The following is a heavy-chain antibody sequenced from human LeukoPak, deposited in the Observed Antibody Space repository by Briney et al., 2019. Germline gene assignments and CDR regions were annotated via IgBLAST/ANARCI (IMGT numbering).Heavy chain of an antibody. Sequence: GGSLRLSCAASGFTFSSYSMNWVRQAAGKGLEWVSSISSSSSYIYYADSVKGRFTISRDNAKSSLYLQMNSLRAEDTAVYYCAREEHGSGRPFDYWGQGTLVTVSS. J-gene: IGHJ4*02. V-gene: IGHV3-21*01. D-gene: IGHD3-10*01. CDR2: ISSSSSYI. CDR1: GFTFSSYS. CDR3: AREEHGSGRPFDY.